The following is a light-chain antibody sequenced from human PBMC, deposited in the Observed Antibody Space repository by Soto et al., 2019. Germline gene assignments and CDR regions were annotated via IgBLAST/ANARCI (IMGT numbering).Light chain of an antibody. J-gene: IGKJ4*01. CDR2: DVS. V-gene: IGKV3-11*01. Sequence: IVLTQSPGTLSLSPGERATLSCRASQSVGSYLGWYQQRPGQAPRLLIFDVSKRAPGIPARFRGSGSGTDFTLTISSLEHEGCAVYYCQKRINGPTFGGGTKVEIK. CDR1: QSVGSY. CDR3: QKRINGPT.